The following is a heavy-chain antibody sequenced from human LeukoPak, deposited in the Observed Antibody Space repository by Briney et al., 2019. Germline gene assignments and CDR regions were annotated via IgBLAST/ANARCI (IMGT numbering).Heavy chain of an antibody. D-gene: IGHD4-17*01. V-gene: IGHV3-7*01. CDR1: GFTFSNYW. CDR2: INQDESEK. Sequence: PGGSLTLSCAAFGFTFSNYWMSWVRQAPGKGLEWVANINQDESEKYYVDFVKGRFTISRDNAKNSLYLEMNSLRAEDTAMYYCMRGHYGDYAWGQGSLVTVSS. CDR3: MRGHYGDYA. J-gene: IGHJ5*02.